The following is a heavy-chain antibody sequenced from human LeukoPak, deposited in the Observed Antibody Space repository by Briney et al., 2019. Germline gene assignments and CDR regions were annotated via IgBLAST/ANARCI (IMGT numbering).Heavy chain of an antibody. CDR2: ISSSSSTI. Sequence: SGGSLRLSCAASGFTFSSYGMNWVRQAPGKGLEWVSYISSSSSTIYYADSVKGRFTTSRDNAKNSLYLQMNSLRAEDTAVYYCARGYSYGYGDYWGQGTLVTVSS. CDR3: ARGYSYGYGDY. V-gene: IGHV3-48*01. J-gene: IGHJ4*02. CDR1: GFTFSSYG. D-gene: IGHD5-18*01.